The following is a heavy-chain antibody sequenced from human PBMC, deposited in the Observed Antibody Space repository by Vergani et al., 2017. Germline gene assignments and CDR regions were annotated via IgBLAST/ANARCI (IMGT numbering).Heavy chain of an antibody. J-gene: IGHJ6*02. V-gene: IGHV1-69*02. CDR3: AGRHLGWELPCTDYGMDF. Sequence: QVQLVQSGAEVKKPGSSVKVSCKASGGTFSSYTISWVRQAPGQGLEWMGRIIPILGIANYAQKFQGRVTITADKSTSTAYMELSSLRSEDTAVYYCAGRHLGWELPCTDYGMDFWGQGTTVTVSS. CDR2: IIPILGIA. D-gene: IGHD1-26*01. CDR1: GGTFSSYT.